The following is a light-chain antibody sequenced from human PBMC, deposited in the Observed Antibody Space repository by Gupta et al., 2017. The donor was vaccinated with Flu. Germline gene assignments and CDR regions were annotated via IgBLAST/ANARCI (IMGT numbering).Light chain of an antibody. CDR3: QSYDNSLSGSWV. CDR1: SSNIGAPYD. CDR2: DNT. V-gene: IGLV1-40*01. Sequence: QSVLTQPPSVSGAPGQRVTIPCTGSSSNIGAPYDVHWYQQLPGTAPKLLIYDNTYRPSGVPDRFSGSKSGTSASLAITGLQADDEAHYYCQSYDNSLSGSWVFGGGTKLTVL. J-gene: IGLJ3*02.